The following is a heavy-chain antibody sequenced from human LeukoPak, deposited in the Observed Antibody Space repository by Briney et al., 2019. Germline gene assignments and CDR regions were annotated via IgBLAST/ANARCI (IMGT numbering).Heavy chain of an antibody. CDR2: ISGSGGST. CDR1: GFTFSSYA. V-gene: IGHV3-23*01. D-gene: IGHD2-15*01. CDR3: ATLESVVAAPFDY. J-gene: IGHJ4*02. Sequence: RGSLRLSCAASGFTFSSYAMSWVRQAPGKGLEWVSAISGSGGSTYYADSVKGRFTISRDNSKNTLYLQMNSLRAEDTAVYYCATLESVVAAPFDYWGQGTLVTVSS.